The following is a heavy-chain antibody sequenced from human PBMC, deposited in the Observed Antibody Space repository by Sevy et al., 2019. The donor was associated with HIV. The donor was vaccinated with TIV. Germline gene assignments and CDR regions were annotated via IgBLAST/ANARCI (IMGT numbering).Heavy chain of an antibody. CDR3: ARNGGYADYGMDV. D-gene: IGHD2-2*01. CDR1: GFTFSSYS. J-gene: IGHJ6*02. V-gene: IGHV3-48*01. Sequence: GGSLRLSCVGSGFTFSSYSVNWVRQAPGKGLEWLSYMNSITSTIYYADSVKGRFTISRDNAKNSVSLQMHSLRAEDTAVYYCARNGGYADYGMDVWGQGTTVTVSS. CDR2: MNSITSTI.